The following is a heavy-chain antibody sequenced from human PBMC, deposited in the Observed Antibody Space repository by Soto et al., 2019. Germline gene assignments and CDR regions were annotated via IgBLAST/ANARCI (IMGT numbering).Heavy chain of an antibody. V-gene: IGHV4-34*01. CDR1: GGSFSGYY. CDR2: INHSGST. D-gene: IGHD3-22*01. J-gene: IGHJ4*02. CDR3: ARGRRYYDSSGYYLYYFDY. Sequence: KTSETLSLTCAVYGGSFSGYYWSWIRQPPGKGLEWIGEINHSGSTNYNPSLKSRVTISVDTSKNQFSLKLSSVTAADTAVYYCARGRRYYDSSGYYLYYFDYWGQGTLVTVSS.